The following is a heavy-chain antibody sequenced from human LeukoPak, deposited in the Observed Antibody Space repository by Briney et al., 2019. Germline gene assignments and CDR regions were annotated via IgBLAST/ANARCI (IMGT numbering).Heavy chain of an antibody. J-gene: IGHJ5*02. CDR2: IYPGDSDT. Sequence: GESLKISCKGSGYSFTSYWISWVRQMPGKGLEWMGIIYPGDSDTRYSPSFQGQVTISADKSIGTAYLQWSSLKASDTAMYYCARLGDGDYGENWFDPWGQGTLVTVSS. D-gene: IGHD4-17*01. V-gene: IGHV5-51*01. CDR3: ARLGDGDYGENWFDP. CDR1: GYSFTSYW.